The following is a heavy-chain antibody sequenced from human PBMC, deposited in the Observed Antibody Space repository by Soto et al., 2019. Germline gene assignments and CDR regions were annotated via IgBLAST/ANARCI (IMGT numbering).Heavy chain of an antibody. J-gene: IGHJ5*02. D-gene: IGHD2-15*01. CDR2: ISAYNGNT. CDR3: AREYCSGGSCYSGSHWFDP. CDR1: GYTFTSYG. Sequence: ASVKVSCKASGYTFTSYGISWVRQAPGQGLEWMGWISAYNGNTNYAQKLQGRVPMTTDTSTSTAYMELRSLRSDDTAVYYCAREYCSGGSCYSGSHWFDPWGQGTLVTVSS. V-gene: IGHV1-18*01.